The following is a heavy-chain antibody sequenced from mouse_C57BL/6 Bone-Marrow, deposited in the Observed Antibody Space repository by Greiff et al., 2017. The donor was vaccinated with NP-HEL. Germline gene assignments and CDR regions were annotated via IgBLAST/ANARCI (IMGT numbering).Heavy chain of an antibody. Sequence: EVKLVESEGGLVQPGSSMKLSCTASGFTFSDYYMAWVRQVPEKGLEWVANINYDGSSTYYLDSLKSRFIISRDNAKNILYLQMSSLKSEDTATYYCARDQGYYGNYGYFDVWGTGTTVTVSS. CDR2: INYDGSST. J-gene: IGHJ1*03. CDR1: GFTFSDYY. V-gene: IGHV5-16*01. D-gene: IGHD2-1*01. CDR3: ARDQGYYGNYGYFDV.